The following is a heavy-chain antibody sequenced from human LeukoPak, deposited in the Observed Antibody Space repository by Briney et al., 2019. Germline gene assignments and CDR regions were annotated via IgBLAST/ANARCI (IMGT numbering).Heavy chain of an antibody. J-gene: IGHJ4*02. V-gene: IGHV3-21*01. CDR2: ISSISNHI. CDR1: GLTFSRYR. CDR3: AREGYAYGHGFDY. Sequence: GGSQTLSCAASGLTFSRYRFHWVRQAPGGGLEWVSAISSISNHIYHADSVKGRFPLPRDNPKHSLYLQRNRVRAEDSAVYLCAREGYAYGHGFDYWGQGTLVTVSS. D-gene: IGHD3-10*01.